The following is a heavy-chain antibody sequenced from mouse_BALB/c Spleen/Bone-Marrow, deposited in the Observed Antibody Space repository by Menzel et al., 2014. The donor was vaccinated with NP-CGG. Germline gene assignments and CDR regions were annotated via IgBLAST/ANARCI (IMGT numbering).Heavy chain of an antibody. CDR3: ANYYYGSSLFAY. D-gene: IGHD1-1*01. CDR1: GFNIKDTY. CDR2: IDPANGNT. J-gene: IGHJ3*01. V-gene: IGHV14-3*02. Sequence: EVQLQQSGAELVKPGASVKLSCTASGFNIKDTYMHWVKQRPGQGLEWIGRIDPANGNTKYDPKLQGKATITADTSSNTAYLQLSSLTSEDTAVYYCANYYYGSSLFAYWGQGTLVTVSA.